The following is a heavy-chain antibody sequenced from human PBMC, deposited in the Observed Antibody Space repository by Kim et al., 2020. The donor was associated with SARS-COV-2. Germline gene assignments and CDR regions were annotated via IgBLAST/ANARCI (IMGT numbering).Heavy chain of an antibody. V-gene: IGHV3-23*01. D-gene: IGHD3-9*01. J-gene: IGHJ4*02. CDR3: ARSSYYDILTGSDY. Sequence: ASVVGRFTISRDKSKYTVYLQMNSLRAEDTAVYYCARSSYYDILTGSDYWGQGTLVTVSS.